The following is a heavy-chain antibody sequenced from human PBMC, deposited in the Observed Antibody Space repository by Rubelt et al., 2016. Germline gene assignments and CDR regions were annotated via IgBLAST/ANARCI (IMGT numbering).Heavy chain of an antibody. J-gene: IGHJ4*02. CDR2: MSAYNGNT. CDR3: ARVEYYYDSSGYSDY. Sequence: QVQLVQSGAEVKKPGASVKVSCKASGYTFTSYGISWVRQATGQGLEWMGWMSAYNGNTNYAQKRQGRVTMTTDTSPSTAYMALRSLRSDDTAVYYCARVEYYYDSSGYSDYWGQGTLVTVSS. D-gene: IGHD3-22*01. V-gene: IGHV1-18*01. CDR1: GYTFTSYG.